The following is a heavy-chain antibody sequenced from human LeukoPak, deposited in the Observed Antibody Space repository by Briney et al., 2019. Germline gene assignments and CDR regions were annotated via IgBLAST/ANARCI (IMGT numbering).Heavy chain of an antibody. CDR2: ISGSGTNT. CDR3: AKTTYCGGDCYSWYFDY. V-gene: IGHV3-23*01. D-gene: IGHD2-21*02. J-gene: IGHJ4*02. Sequence: GGSLRLSCAASGFTFSSYGMSWVRQAPGKGLEWVSGISGSGTNTNYADSVKGRFTISRDNSKNTVYLQMKSLRAEDTAVYHCAKTTYCGGDCYSWYFDYWGQGTLVTVSS. CDR1: GFTFSSYG.